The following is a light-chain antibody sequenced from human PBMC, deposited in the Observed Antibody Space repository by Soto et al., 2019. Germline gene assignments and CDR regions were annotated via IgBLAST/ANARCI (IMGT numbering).Light chain of an antibody. CDR3: QQYNNYPLS. CDR2: HAS. CDR1: QRINSW. J-gene: IGKJ4*01. Sequence: DIQMTQSPSTLSASLGDRVNITCRASQRINSWLAWYQVKPGKASKLLIYHASRLSSGVPSRFSGSASGTDFTLTISGLQTDDFATYYCQQYNNYPLSFGVGTKVDI. V-gene: IGKV1-5*03.